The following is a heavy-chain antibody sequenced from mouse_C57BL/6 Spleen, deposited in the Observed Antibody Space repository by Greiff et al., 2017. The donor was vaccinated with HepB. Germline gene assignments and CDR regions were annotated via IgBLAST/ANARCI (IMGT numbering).Heavy chain of an antibody. CDR1: GFTFSDYY. CDR3: ARAPNWDWYFDV. J-gene: IGHJ1*03. D-gene: IGHD4-1*01. CDR2: INYDGSST. V-gene: IGHV5-16*01. Sequence: EVHLVESEGGLVQPGSSMKLSCTASGFTFSDYYMAWVRQVPEKGLEWVANINYDGSSTYYLDSLKSRFIISRDNAKNILYLQMSSLKSEDTATYYCARAPNWDWYFDVWGTGTTVTVSS.